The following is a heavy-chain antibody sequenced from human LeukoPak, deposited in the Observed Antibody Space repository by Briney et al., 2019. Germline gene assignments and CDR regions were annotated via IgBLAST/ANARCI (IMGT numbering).Heavy chain of an antibody. J-gene: IGHJ6*02. V-gene: IGHV3-43*01. D-gene: IGHD3-10*01. CDR3: AKYIAMVRGIIFGMGV. CDR1: GFTLDDYT. CDR2: ITWDGGST. Sequence: PGWPLRLSCATSGFTLDDYTMHWVRQPRGKTLEWVSLITWDGGSTYYADSVKGRFTISRDNSKNSLYLQMNSLRTEDTALYYCAKYIAMVRGIIFGMGVWGQGTTVTVS.